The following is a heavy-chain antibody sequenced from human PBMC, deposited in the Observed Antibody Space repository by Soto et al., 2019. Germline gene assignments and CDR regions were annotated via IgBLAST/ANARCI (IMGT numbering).Heavy chain of an antibody. CDR2: IYYNGNT. D-gene: IGHD3-16*01. CDR1: GGSLTNLY. CDR3: EREGDGRDGFGGRFDP. Sequence: QVQLQESGPGLLTPSETLSLNCTVSGGSLTNLYWSWIRQSPGKGLEWIGFIYYNGNTNYNPSVKSGVSISMDSSKNQCSPKLKSATAADTAVYYYEREGDGRDGFGGRFDPWGQGTLVTVS. J-gene: IGHJ5*02. V-gene: IGHV4-59*11.